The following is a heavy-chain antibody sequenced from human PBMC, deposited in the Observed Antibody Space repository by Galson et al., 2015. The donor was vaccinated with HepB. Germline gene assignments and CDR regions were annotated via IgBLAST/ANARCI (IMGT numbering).Heavy chain of an antibody. CDR1: GFTVDDYT. Sequence: SLRLACAASGFTVDDYTLHWVRQAPGKGLVCVSLITWDGSSTYDADSVRGRFTISRDSSKKSLYLQMNSLRTEDTALYYCASLYGDYGFDYWGQGTLVTVSS. D-gene: IGHD4-17*01. CDR3: ASLYGDYGFDY. CDR2: ITWDGSST. V-gene: IGHV3-43*01. J-gene: IGHJ4*02.